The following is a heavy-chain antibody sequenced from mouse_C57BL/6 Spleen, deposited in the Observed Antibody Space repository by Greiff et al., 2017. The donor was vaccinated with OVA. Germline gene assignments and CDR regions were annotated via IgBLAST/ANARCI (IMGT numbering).Heavy chain of an antibody. J-gene: IGHJ3*01. CDR2: INYDGSST. Sequence: DVQLVESEGGLVQPGSSMKLSCTASGFTFSDYYMAWVRQVPEKGLEWVANINYDGSSTYYLDSLKSRFIISRDNAKNILYLQMSSLKSEDTATYYCARDDYGSSLAYWGQGTLVTVSA. CDR3: ARDDYGSSLAY. V-gene: IGHV5-16*01. CDR1: GFTFSDYY. D-gene: IGHD1-1*01.